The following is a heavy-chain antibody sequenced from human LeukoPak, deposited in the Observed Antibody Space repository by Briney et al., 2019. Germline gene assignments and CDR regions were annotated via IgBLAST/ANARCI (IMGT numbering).Heavy chain of an antibody. V-gene: IGHV7-4-1*02. CDR1: GYTFTSYA. J-gene: IGHJ3*02. D-gene: IGHD6-13*01. CDR3: ARANSWPSDTFHI. Sequence: GASVKVSCKASGYTFTSYAMNWVRQAPEQGLEWMGCINTNTGNSTYAQGFTGRFVFSLDTSVSTAYLQISSLKAEDTAVYYCARANSWPSDTFHIWGQGTMVTVSS. CDR2: INTNTGNS.